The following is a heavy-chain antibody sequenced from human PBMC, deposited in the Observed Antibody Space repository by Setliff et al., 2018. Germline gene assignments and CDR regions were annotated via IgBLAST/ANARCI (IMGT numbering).Heavy chain of an antibody. CDR2: IKSSLEGATS. V-gene: IGHV3-15*01. D-gene: IGHD4-4*01. Sequence: PGGSLRLSCSVSGITFKNAWMTWVRQAPGKGPEWVGRIKSSLEGATSDYGAPAKGGFTISRDDSKNMIFLHMNNLKTEDTGFYYCTTGPRDSRNYLNWFNPWGQGTLVTVSS. CDR1: GITFKNAW. J-gene: IGHJ5*02. CDR3: TTGPRDSRNYLNWFNP.